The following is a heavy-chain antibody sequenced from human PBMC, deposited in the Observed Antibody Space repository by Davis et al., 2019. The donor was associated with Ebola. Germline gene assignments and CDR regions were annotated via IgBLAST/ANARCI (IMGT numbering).Heavy chain of an antibody. CDR1: GFTFDDYV. CDR2: INWNSGNI. J-gene: IGHJ4*02. V-gene: IGHV3-9*01. CDR3: ARVNVVAAGSFDF. Sequence: GGSLRLSCAASGFTFDDYVMHWVRQGPGKGLEWVSSINWNSGNIAYVDSVKGRFTISRDNARNSLYLQMNSLTPEDTAFYYCARVNVVAAGSFDFWGQGTRVTVSA. D-gene: IGHD6-13*01.